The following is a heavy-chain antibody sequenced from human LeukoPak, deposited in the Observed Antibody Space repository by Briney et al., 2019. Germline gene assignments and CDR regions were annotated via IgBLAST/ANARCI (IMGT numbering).Heavy chain of an antibody. D-gene: IGHD6-13*01. CDR3: ASSGSRRDC. V-gene: IGHV4-39*01. J-gene: IGHJ4*02. Sequence: SETLSLTCTVSDDSITIYYWSWIRQPPGKGLEWIGSIYYSGSTYYNPSLKSRVTISVDTSKNQFSLKLSSVTAADTAVYYCASSGSRRDCWGQGTLVTVSS. CDR2: IYYSGST. CDR1: DDSITIYY.